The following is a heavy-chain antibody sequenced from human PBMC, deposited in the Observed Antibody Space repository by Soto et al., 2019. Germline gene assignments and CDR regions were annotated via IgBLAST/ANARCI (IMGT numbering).Heavy chain of an antibody. J-gene: IGHJ6*03. D-gene: IGHD6-6*01. V-gene: IGHV3-7*01. Sequence: EVQLVESGGGLVQPGGSLRLSCAASGFTFSSYWMSWVRQAPGKGLEWVANIKQDGSEKYYVDSVKGRFTISRDNAKNSLYLQMNSLRAEDTAVYYCARVPTEYSSYFSDEYYMDVWGKGTTVTVSS. CDR1: GFTFSSYW. CDR2: IKQDGSEK. CDR3: ARVPTEYSSYFSDEYYMDV.